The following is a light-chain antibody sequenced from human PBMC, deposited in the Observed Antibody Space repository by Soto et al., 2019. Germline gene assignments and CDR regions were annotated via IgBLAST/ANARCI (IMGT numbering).Light chain of an antibody. CDR2: DVN. CDR1: RSDIGAYNF. V-gene: IGLV2-14*03. Sequence: QSALTQPASLSGSPGQSITISCTGTRSDIGAYNFVSWYQQHPGEVPKLMLYDVNVRPSGVSNRFSGSKSGNTASLTISGLQAEDEADYYCTSWTTSTTMIFGGGTKVTVL. J-gene: IGLJ2*01. CDR3: TSWTTSTTMI.